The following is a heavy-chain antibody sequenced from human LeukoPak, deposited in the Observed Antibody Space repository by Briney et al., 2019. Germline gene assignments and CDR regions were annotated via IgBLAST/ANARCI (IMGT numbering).Heavy chain of an antibody. Sequence: SQTLSLTCALSGDSVSSNIAAWNWIRQSPSRGLEWLGRTYYRSKWYNDYAISVKSRIIINPDTSKNQFSLQLNSVTPEDTAVYYCARARLHHNYGSGTNFDFWGQGTLVTISS. CDR3: ARARLHHNYGSGTNFDF. CDR2: TYYRSKWYN. D-gene: IGHD3-10*01. V-gene: IGHV6-1*01. J-gene: IGHJ4*02. CDR1: GDSVSSNIAA.